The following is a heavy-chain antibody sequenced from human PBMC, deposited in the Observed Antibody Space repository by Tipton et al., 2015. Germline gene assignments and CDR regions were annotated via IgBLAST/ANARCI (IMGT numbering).Heavy chain of an antibody. CDR3: VRGYRRYFDS. V-gene: IGHV3-11*01. CDR2: ISSSGSTI. J-gene: IGHJ4*02. CDR1: GFSFNDYY. D-gene: IGHD5-12*01. Sequence: GSLRLSCAASGFSFNDYYMNWIRQAPGKGLEWISYISSSGSTIYYADSVKGRFTISRDNAKNSLYVQMNSLRAEDTASYFCVRGYRRYFDSWGQGTLVTVSS.